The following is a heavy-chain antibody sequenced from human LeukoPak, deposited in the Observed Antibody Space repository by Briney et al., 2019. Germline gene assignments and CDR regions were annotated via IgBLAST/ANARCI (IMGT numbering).Heavy chain of an antibody. CDR1: GDSISSYY. V-gene: IGHV4-4*09. CDR2: IYTSGGT. J-gene: IGHJ4*02. CDR3: AKRGVVIRVILVGFHKEAYYFDS. D-gene: IGHD3-22*01. Sequence: SETLSLTCTVSGDSISSYYWSWIRQPPGKGLEWIGYIYTSGGTNYIPSLKGRVTISIDTSKNQFSLKLSSVTAADSAVYFCAKRGVVIRVILVGFHKEAYYFDSWGQGALVNVSS.